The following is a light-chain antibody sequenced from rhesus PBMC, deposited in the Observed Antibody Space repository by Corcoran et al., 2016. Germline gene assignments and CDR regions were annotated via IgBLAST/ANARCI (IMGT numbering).Light chain of an antibody. Sequence: DIQMTQSPSSLSASVGDRVTITCRASENVNNYLNWYQQKPGKAPKHLIYAASTLQSGVPSRFSRRGSGTDYTFTISSLQPEDVATYYCQHSYGTPYSFGQGTKVEIK. V-gene: IGKV1-74*01. CDR1: ENVNNY. CDR2: AAS. J-gene: IGKJ2*01. CDR3: QHSYGTPYS.